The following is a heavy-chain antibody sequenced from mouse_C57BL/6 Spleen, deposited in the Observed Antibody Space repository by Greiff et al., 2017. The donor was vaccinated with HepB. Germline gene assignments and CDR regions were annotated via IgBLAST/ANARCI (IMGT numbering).Heavy chain of an antibody. CDR3: ARRFYDYGSSHWYIDV. D-gene: IGHD1-1*01. V-gene: IGHV1-69*01. CDR2: IDPSASDT. CDR1: GYTFTSYW. Sequence: VQLQQSGAELVMPGASVKLSCKASGYTFTSYWMHWVKQRPGHGLEWIGAIDPSASDTNYNQKFKGKSTLTVDKSSSTAYMQLSSLTSEDSAVYYCARRFYDYGSSHWYIDVWGTGTTVTVSA. J-gene: IGHJ1*03.